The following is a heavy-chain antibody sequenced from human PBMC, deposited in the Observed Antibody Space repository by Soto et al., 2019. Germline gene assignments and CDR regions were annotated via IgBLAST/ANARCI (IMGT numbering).Heavy chain of an antibody. D-gene: IGHD2-15*01. CDR3: ARSLLHEGGMDV. V-gene: IGHV3-11*03. CDR1: GFTFSDFY. Sequence: GGSLRLSCAASGFTFSDFYMSWIRQAPGKGLEWVSYISKSDSHTNYADSVKGRFTISRDNAKNSLYLQMNSLRSDDTAVYYCARSLLHEGGMDVWGQGTTVTVSS. CDR2: ISKSDSHT. J-gene: IGHJ6*02.